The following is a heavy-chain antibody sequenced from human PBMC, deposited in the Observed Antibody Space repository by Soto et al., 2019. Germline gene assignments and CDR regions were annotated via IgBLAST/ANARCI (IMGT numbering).Heavy chain of an antibody. V-gene: IGHV1-2*04. CDR3: ARDLASHCGGDCYRRDINLDV. CDR1: GYTFTGYY. CDR2: INPNSGGT. J-gene: IGHJ6*02. D-gene: IGHD2-21*02. Sequence: GASVKVCCKASGYTFTGYYMHWVRQAPGQGLEWMGWINPNSGGTNYAQKFQGWVTMTRDTSISTAYMELSRLRSDDTAVYYCARDLASHCGGDCYRRDINLDVWGQGTTVTVSS.